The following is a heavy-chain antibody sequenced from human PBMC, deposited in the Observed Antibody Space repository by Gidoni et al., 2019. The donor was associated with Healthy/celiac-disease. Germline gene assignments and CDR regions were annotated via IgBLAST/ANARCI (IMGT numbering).Heavy chain of an antibody. D-gene: IGHD5-18*01. V-gene: IGHV3-9*01. CDR2: ISWNSGSI. CDR1: GFTFDDYA. J-gene: IGHJ4*02. Sequence: EVQLVESGGGLVQPGRSLRLSCAASGFTFDDYAMHWVRQAPGKGLEWVSGISWNSGSIGYADSVKGRFTISRDNAKNSLYLQMNSLRAEDTALYYCAKDMSSYGSTFDYWGQGTLVTVSS. CDR3: AKDMSSYGSTFDY.